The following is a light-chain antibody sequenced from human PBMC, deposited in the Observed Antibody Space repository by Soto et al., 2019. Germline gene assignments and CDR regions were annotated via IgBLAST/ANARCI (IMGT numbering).Light chain of an antibody. CDR2: DAS. Sequence: DIQMTQSPSSLSASVGDRVTITCRPSRGIGDALSWYQQKPGKAPRRLIYDASALQTGVPWRFSGSRSGTDFTLTIDNVQPEDLAIYYCLQHHRDPPTFGQGTTVEI. J-gene: IGKJ1*01. CDR3: LQHHRDPPT. V-gene: IGKV1-17*02. CDR1: RGIGDA.